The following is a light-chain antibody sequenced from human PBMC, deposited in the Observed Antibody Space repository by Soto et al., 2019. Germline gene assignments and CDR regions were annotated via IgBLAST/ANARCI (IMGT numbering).Light chain of an antibody. CDR2: GSS. V-gene: IGKV3-20*01. Sequence: EIVLTQSPGTLSLSPGERATLSCRASQTLIATYLPWYQQKPGQPPRLLIYGSSSRATGVPDRFSGSESGTDFTLTISRLEPEDFAIYYCQQYGTSVPLTFGGGTKVEI. J-gene: IGKJ4*01. CDR1: QTLIATY. CDR3: QQYGTSVPLT.